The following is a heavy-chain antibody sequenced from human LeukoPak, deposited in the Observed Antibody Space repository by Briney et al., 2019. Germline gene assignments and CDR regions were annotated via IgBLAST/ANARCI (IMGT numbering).Heavy chain of an antibody. J-gene: IGHJ5*02. D-gene: IGHD2-21*02. CDR3: AAPGTESDLP. CDR1: GFTLSSYS. CDR2: IGSSSSYI. V-gene: IGHV3-21*01. Sequence: PGGSLRLSSAASGFTLSSYSMNWVRQAPGKGLEWVSSIGSSSSYIYYADSVKGRFTISRDNTKNSLYLQMNSLRVEDTAVYFCAAPGTESDLPWGQRTLVTVSS.